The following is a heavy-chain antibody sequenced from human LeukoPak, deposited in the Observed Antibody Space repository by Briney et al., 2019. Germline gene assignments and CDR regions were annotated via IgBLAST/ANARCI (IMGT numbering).Heavy chain of an antibody. CDR2: IYYSGYT. J-gene: IGHJ4*02. V-gene: IGHV4-30-2*03. D-gene: IGHD3-10*01. Sequence: SQTLSLTCTVSGGSISSGSYYWSWIRQPAGKGLEWIGSIYYSGYTYYNPSLESRVTISVDTSKNQFSLKLSSVTAADTAVYYCAKHYMGSYNNRGLDSWGQGTLVTVSS. CDR3: AKHYMGSYNNRGLDS. CDR1: GGSISSGSYY.